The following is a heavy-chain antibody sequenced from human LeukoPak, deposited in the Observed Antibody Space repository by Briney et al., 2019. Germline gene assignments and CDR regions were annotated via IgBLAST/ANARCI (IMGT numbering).Heavy chain of an antibody. D-gene: IGHD3-3*01. V-gene: IGHV1-69*13. CDR3: ASNRDIRFLEWLPYKGNWFDP. J-gene: IGHJ5*02. CDR1: GGTFSSYA. CDR2: IIPIFGTA. Sequence: ASVKVSCKASGGTFSSYAISWVRQAPGQGLEWMGRIIPIFGTANYAQKFQGRVTITADESTSTAYMELSSLRSEDTAVYYCASNRDIRFLEWLPYKGNWFDPWGQGTLVTVSS.